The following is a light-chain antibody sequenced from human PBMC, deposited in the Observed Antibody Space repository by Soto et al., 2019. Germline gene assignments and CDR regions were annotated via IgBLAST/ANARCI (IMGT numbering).Light chain of an antibody. CDR2: KAS. CDR3: QHLYTYYPWT. J-gene: IGKJ1*01. CDR1: QNISRK. V-gene: IGKV1-5*03. Sequence: MHMNQSPSTLSGSLGYGFTINARASQNISRKLAWYQQKPGKAAKHLMYKASTLKCGVPSRFIGSGSGTEYTLSISGLQPADYATYYCQHLYTYYPWTFGQGTKVDIK.